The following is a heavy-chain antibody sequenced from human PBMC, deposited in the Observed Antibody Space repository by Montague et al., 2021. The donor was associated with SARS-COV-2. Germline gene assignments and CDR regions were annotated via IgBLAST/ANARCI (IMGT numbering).Heavy chain of an antibody. CDR3: ARATRSIVVLNWFDP. Sequence: TQSLTCTVSGGSISSGGYYWSWIRQHPGKGLEWIGYIYYSGSTYYNPSLKSRVTISVDTSKNQFSLKLSSVTAADTAVYYCARATRSIVVLNWFDPWGQGTLGTGSS. CDR2: IYYSGST. D-gene: IGHD3-22*01. J-gene: IGHJ5*02. V-gene: IGHV4-31*03. CDR1: GGSISSGGYY.